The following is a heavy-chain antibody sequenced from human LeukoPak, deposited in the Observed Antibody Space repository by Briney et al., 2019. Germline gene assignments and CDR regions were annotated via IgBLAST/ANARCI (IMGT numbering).Heavy chain of an antibody. CDR2: IYYSGST. Sequence: PSETLSLTCTVSGDSISSYYWSWIRKPPGKGLEWIGYIYYSGSTNYNPSLKSRVTISVDTSKNQFSLKLSSVTAADTAVYYCARGSYYRPFDYWGQGTLVTVSS. CDR1: GDSISSYY. V-gene: IGHV4-59*01. J-gene: IGHJ4*02. CDR3: ARGSYYRPFDY. D-gene: IGHD1-26*01.